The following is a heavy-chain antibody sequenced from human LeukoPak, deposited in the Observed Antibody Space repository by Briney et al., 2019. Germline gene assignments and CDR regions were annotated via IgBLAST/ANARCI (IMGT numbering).Heavy chain of an antibody. CDR3: AKGRQYYYMDV. Sequence: GRSLRLSCAASGFTFDDYAMRWVRQAPGKGLEWVSGISWNSGSIGYADSVKGRFTISRDNAKNSLYLQMNSLRAEDTALYYCAKGRQYYYMDVWGKGTTVTVSS. V-gene: IGHV3-9*01. J-gene: IGHJ6*03. CDR1: GFTFDDYA. CDR2: ISWNSGSI.